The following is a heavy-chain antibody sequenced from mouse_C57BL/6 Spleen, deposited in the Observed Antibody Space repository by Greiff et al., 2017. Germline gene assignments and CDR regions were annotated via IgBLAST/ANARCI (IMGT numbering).Heavy chain of an antibody. CDR2: ISDGGSYT. V-gene: IGHV5-4*01. D-gene: IGHD2-4*01. CDR1: GFTFSSYA. CDR3: AREGGRYYDYDDWYFDV. J-gene: IGHJ1*03. Sequence: EVKVVESGGGLVKPGGSLKLSCAASGFTFSSYAMSWVRQTPEKRLEWVATISDGGSYTYYPDNVKGRFTISRDNAKNNLYLQMSHLKSEDTAMYYCAREGGRYYDYDDWYFDVWGTGTTVTVSS.